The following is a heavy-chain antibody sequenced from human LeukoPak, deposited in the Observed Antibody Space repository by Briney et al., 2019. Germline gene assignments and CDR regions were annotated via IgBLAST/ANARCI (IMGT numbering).Heavy chain of an antibody. J-gene: IGHJ6*02. Sequence: TGESLKISCKGSGYSFTSYWIGWVRQMPGKGLEWMGIIYPGNSDTRYSPSFQGQVTISADKSISTAYLQWSSLKASDTAMYYCARRGPEAGYYYYYYGMDVWGQGTTVTVSS. CDR2: IYPGNSDT. D-gene: IGHD1-14*01. CDR3: ARRGPEAGYYYYYYGMDV. V-gene: IGHV5-51*01. CDR1: GYSFTSYW.